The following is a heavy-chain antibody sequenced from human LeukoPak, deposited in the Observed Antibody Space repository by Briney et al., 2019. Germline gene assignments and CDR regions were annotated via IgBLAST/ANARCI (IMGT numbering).Heavy chain of an antibody. J-gene: IGHJ5*02. Sequence: SETLSLTCTVSGGSISSYYWSWIRQPPGKGLEWIGYIYYSGSTNYNPSLKSRVTISVDTSKNQFSLKLSSVTAADTAVYYCVRQWLKGHWFDPWGQGTLVTVSS. CDR2: IYYSGST. D-gene: IGHD6-19*01. V-gene: IGHV4-59*12. CDR3: VRQWLKGHWFDP. CDR1: GGSISSYY.